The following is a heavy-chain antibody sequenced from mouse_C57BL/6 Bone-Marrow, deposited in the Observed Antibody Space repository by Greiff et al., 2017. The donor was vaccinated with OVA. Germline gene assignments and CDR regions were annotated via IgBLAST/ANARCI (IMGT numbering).Heavy chain of an antibody. D-gene: IGHD1-1*01. CDR2: IYPRSGNT. CDR1: GYTFTSYG. J-gene: IGHJ1*03. Sequence: VQLQQSGAELARPGASVKLSCKASGYTFTSYGISWVTQRTGQGLEWIGEIYPRSGNTYYNEKFKGKATLTADKSSSTAYMALRSLASEDSAVYVCARYYGSSYWYFDVWGTGTTVTVSS. CDR3: ARYYGSSYWYFDV. V-gene: IGHV1-81*01.